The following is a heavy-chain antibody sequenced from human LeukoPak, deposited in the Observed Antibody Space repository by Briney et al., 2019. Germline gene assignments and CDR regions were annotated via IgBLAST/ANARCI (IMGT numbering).Heavy chain of an antibody. CDR2: IYYSGST. Sequence: SETLSLTCTVSGGSISSYYWSWIRQPPGKGLEWIGYIYYSGSTNYNPSLKSRVTISVDTSKNQFSLKLSSVTAEDTAVYYCARARRLYGMDVWGQGTTVTVSS. J-gene: IGHJ6*02. CDR3: ARARRLYGMDV. V-gene: IGHV4-59*01. D-gene: IGHD3-22*01. CDR1: GGSISSYY.